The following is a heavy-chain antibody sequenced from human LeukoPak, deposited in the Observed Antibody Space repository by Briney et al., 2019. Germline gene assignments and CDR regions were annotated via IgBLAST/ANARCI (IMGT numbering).Heavy chain of an antibody. V-gene: IGHV4-38-2*02. D-gene: IGHD2-2*01. CDR2: IYHSGST. CDR3: ARASYCSSTSCSLFDY. Sequence: SETLSLTCTVSGYSISSGYYWGWIRQPPGKGLEWIGSIYHSGSTYYNPSLKSRVTISVDTSKNQFSLKLSSVTAADTAVYYCARASYCSSTSCSLFDYWGQGTLVTVSS. CDR1: GYSISSGYY. J-gene: IGHJ4*02.